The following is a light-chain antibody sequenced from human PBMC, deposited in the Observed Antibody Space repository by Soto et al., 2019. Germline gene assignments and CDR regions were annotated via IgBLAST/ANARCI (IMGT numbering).Light chain of an antibody. CDR2: EVS. J-gene: IGLJ2*01. V-gene: IGLV2-14*01. Sequence: QSALTQPASVSGSPGQSITISCTGTSSDVGGYNLVSWYQHHPGNAPKLIIYEVSNRPSGVSNRFSASKSGNTASLTISGLQAEDEADYYCSSYTNSSTLVGFGGGTKVTVL. CDR3: SSYTNSSTLVG. CDR1: SSDVGGYNL.